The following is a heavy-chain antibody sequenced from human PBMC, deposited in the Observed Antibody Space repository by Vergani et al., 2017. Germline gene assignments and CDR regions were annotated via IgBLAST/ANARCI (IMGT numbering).Heavy chain of an antibody. CDR1: GFSFNSYW. CDR3: AKDLAPGYSHGYNGMDV. V-gene: IGHV3-74*03. D-gene: IGHD5-18*01. Sequence: VQLVESGGGVVQPGGSLRLSCSASGFSFNSYWMHWVRQVPGKGLLWVSRIKSDGSITAYADSVKGRFTVSRDSSKNTLFLQMNSLRPEDTAVYYCAKDLAPGYSHGYNGMDVWGQGTTVTVSS. CDR2: IKSDGSIT. J-gene: IGHJ6*02.